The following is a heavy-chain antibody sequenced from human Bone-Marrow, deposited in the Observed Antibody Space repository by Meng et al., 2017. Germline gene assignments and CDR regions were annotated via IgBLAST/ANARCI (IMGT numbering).Heavy chain of an antibody. D-gene: IGHD3-16*01. CDR3: ARDFGWRSFDY. Sequence: GESLKISCAASGFTFSNYWMHWVRQAPGKGLVWVSRVNGDGSTTDYADSVKGRFTISRANAMNTLYLQMNSLRPEDTAVYYCARDFGWRSFDYWGQGTLVTVSS. CDR1: GFTFSNYW. CDR2: VNGDGSTT. V-gene: IGHV3-74*01. J-gene: IGHJ4*02.